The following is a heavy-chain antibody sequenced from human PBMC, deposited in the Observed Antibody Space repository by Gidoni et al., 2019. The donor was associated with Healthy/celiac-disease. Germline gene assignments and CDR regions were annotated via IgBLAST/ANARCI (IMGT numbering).Heavy chain of an antibody. D-gene: IGHD1-7*01. Sequence: EVQLVESGGGLVQPGGSLRLCCPAPGFTFSSSWMSWVRQAPGKGLEWVANIKQDGSEKYYVDSVKGRFTISRDNAKNSLYLQMNSLRAEDTAVYYCARDWITGTTGDWFDPWGQGTLVTVSS. CDR3: ARDWITGTTGDWFDP. J-gene: IGHJ5*02. V-gene: IGHV3-7*03. CDR2: IKQDGSEK. CDR1: GFTFSSSW.